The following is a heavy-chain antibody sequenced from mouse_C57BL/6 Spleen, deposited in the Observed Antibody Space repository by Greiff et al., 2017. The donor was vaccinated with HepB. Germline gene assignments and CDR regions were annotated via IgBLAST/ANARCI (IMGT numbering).Heavy chain of an antibody. CDR3: ADYYGSSYGGFAY. D-gene: IGHD1-1*01. V-gene: IGHV14-3*01. J-gene: IGHJ3*01. CDR1: GFNIKNTY. CDR2: IDPANGNT. Sequence: VQLQQSVAELVRPGASVKLSCTASGFNIKNTYMHWVKQRPEQGLEWIGRIDPANGNTKYAPKFQGKATITADTSSNTAYLQLSSLTSEDTAIYYCADYYGSSYGGFAYWGQGTLVTVSA.